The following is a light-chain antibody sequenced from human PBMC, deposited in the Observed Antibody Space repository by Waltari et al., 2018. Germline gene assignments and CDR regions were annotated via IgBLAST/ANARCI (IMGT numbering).Light chain of an antibody. CDR2: DAS. V-gene: IGKV3-11*01. Sequence: EIVLTQSPATLSLSPGERATLSCRASQSVNNRLAWYQQKPGQAPRLLIYDASKRATGIPTRFSGSGSGTDFTLTISSLEPGDFAVYYCQYRGHWPPGATFGPGTKVEIK. CDR1: QSVNNR. J-gene: IGKJ3*01. CDR3: QYRGHWPPGAT.